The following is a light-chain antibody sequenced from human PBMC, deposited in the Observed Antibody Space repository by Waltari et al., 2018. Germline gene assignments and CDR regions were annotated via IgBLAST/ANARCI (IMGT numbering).Light chain of an antibody. J-gene: IGKJ2*02. Sequence: EIVLTQSPGTMSLSPGERANLSCRASQSVSSSYLAWYQQKPCQAPRLLIYGAYSRATGIPDRFSGSGSGTDFTLTISRLEPEDFAVYYCQQYGSSPPSCTFGQGTKLEIK. CDR1: QSVSSSY. V-gene: IGKV3-20*01. CDR3: QQYGSSPPSCT. CDR2: GAY.